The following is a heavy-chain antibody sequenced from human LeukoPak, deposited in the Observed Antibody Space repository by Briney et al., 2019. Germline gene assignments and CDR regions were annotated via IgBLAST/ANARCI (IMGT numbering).Heavy chain of an antibody. CDR1: GDSIRSYY. V-gene: IGHV4-59*01. CDR3: ARVYYSSSYDYCYFDL. J-gene: IGHJ2*01. Sequence: PSETLSLTCTVSGDSIRSYYCSWIRQLPGKGLEWIGYIYYSETANYNPSLKSRVTISVDTSKNQFSLKLTSVTAADTAVYYCARVYYSSSYDYCYFDLWGRGTLVTVSS. CDR2: IYYSETA. D-gene: IGHD6-13*01.